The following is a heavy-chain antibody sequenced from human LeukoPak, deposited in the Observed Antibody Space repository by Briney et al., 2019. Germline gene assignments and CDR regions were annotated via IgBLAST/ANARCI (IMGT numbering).Heavy chain of an antibody. Sequence: SETLSLTCTVSGGSISSGGYYWSWIRQHPGKGLEWIGYIYYSGSTYYNPSLKSRVTISVDTSKNQFSLKLSSVTAADTAVYYCARAFSXGSGSXXNXFDPWGQGTLVTVS. CDR2: IYYSGST. V-gene: IGHV4-31*03. J-gene: IGHJ5*02. D-gene: IGHD3-10*01. CDR1: GGSISSGGYY. CDR3: ARAFSXGSGSXXNXFDP.